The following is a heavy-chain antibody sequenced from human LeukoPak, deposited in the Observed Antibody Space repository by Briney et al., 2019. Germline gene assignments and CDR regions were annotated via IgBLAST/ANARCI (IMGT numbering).Heavy chain of an antibody. V-gene: IGHV3-30*03. Sequence: GRSLRLFCAPSGFTFSRHGMHWVRQAPGKELEWVAIISNDGSRKYYAHSVEGRFTISRDNSKNTLYLQMDSLRAEDTAVYYCARDRAWNYFDYWGQGTLVTVSS. D-gene: IGHD3-3*01. CDR1: GFTFSRHG. CDR3: ARDRAWNYFDY. CDR2: ISNDGSRK. J-gene: IGHJ4*02.